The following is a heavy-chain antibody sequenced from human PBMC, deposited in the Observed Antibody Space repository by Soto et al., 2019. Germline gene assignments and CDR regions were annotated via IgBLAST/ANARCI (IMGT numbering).Heavy chain of an antibody. V-gene: IGHV1-69*01. CDR2: IIPIFGTA. J-gene: IGHJ6*02. D-gene: IGHD3-3*01. Sequence: QVQLVQSGAEVKKPGSSVKVSCKASGGTFSSYAIGWVRQAPGQGLEWMGGIIPIFGTANYAQKFQGRVTITADESTSTAYMELSSLRSEDTAVYYCARLRFPALFLRYGMDVWGQGTTVTVSS. CDR3: ARLRFPALFLRYGMDV. CDR1: GGTFSSYA.